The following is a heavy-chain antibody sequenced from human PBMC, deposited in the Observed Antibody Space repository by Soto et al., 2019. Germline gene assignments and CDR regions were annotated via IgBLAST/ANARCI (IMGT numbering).Heavy chain of an antibody. CDR2: IYHSGST. CDR1: GGSISSGGYS. Sequence: TLSLTCAVSGGSISSGGYSWSWILQPPGKGLEWIGYIYHSGSTYYNPSLKSRVTISVDRSKNQFSLKLSSVTAADTAVYYCARTPGGSSGYYYLDYWGQGTLVTVSS. V-gene: IGHV4-30-2*01. D-gene: IGHD3-22*01. CDR3: ARTPGGSSGYYYLDY. J-gene: IGHJ4*02.